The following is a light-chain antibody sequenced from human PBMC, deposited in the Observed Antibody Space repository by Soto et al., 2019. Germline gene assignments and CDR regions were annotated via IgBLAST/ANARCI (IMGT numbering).Light chain of an antibody. CDR2: EVS. CDR3: SSYTSSSTLVV. CDR1: SSDVGGYDH. Sequence: QSALTQPPSASGSPGQSVTIPCTGTSSDVGGYDHVSWYQQHPGKAPKLMIYEVSNRPSGVSNRFSGSKSGNTASLTISGLQAEDEADYYCSSYTSSSTLVVFGGGTKLTVL. J-gene: IGLJ2*01. V-gene: IGLV2-14*01.